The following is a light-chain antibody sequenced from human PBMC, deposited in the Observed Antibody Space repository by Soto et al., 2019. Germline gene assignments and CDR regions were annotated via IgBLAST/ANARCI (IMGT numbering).Light chain of an antibody. J-gene: IGKJ1*01. Sequence: DIVMTQSPDSLAVSLGERATINYKSSQSVLSSSNNKNYLAWYQQKPGQPPVLLISWASTRESGVPDRFRGSGSGTDFTLTISSLQAEDVAVYYGQQYYSASRTFGQGTKVEIK. CDR1: QSVLSSSNNKNY. CDR3: QQYYSASRT. V-gene: IGKV4-1*01. CDR2: WAS.